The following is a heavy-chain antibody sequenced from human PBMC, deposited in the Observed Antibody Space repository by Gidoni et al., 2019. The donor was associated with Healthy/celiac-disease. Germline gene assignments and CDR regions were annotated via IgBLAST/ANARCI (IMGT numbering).Heavy chain of an antibody. J-gene: IGHJ5*02. Sequence: QVQLQESGPGLVKPSETLSLTCTVSGGSISSYYWSWIRQPPGKGLEWIGYIYYSGSTNYNPSLKSRVTISVDTSKNQFSLKLSSVTAADTAVYYCARAESSGWLGGWFDPWGQGTLVTVSS. V-gene: IGHV4-59*01. CDR2: IYYSGST. CDR3: ARAESSGWLGGWFDP. CDR1: GGSISSYY. D-gene: IGHD6-19*01.